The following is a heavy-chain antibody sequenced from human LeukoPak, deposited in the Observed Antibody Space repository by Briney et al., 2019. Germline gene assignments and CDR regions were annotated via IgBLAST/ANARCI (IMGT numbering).Heavy chain of an antibody. V-gene: IGHV1-69-2*01. D-gene: IGHD1-26*01. CDR2: VDPEDGET. CDR3: ATAMGATSPTFDY. CDR1: GYTFTDYY. J-gene: IGHJ4*02. Sequence: GASVKVSCKASGYTFTDYYMHWAQQAPGKGLEWMGRVDPEDGETLYAEKFQGRVTITADTSTDTAYMELNRLRSEDTAVYYCATAMGATSPTFDYWGQGTLVTVSS.